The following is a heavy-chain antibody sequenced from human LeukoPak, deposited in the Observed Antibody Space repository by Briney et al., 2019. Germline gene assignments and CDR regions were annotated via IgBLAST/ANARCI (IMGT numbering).Heavy chain of an antibody. Sequence: GRSLRLSCAASGFTFSSYAMNWVRQAPGKGLEWVSSISSSRSYIYYADSVKGRFIISRDNAKNSLYLQMNSLRAEDTAVYYCARDRMVRGVVDYWGQGTLVTVSS. CDR1: GFTFSSYA. J-gene: IGHJ4*02. CDR2: ISSSRSYI. D-gene: IGHD3-10*01. CDR3: ARDRMVRGVVDY. V-gene: IGHV3-21*01.